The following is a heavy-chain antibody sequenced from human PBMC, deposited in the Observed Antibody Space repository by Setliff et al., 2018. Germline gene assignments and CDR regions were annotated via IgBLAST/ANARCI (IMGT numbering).Heavy chain of an antibody. CDR3: AKATYASYGDYVGPISDS. Sequence: HPGGSLRLSCAASGFTFSSYAMTWVRQAPGKGLEWVSTISGRGGTTYYADSVKGRWTISRDKSKSMVFLQMNSLRVEDTAIYFCAKATYASYGDYVGPISDSWGQGTLVTVSS. CDR2: ISGRGGTT. CDR1: GFTFSSYA. D-gene: IGHD4-17*01. J-gene: IGHJ4*02. V-gene: IGHV3-23*01.